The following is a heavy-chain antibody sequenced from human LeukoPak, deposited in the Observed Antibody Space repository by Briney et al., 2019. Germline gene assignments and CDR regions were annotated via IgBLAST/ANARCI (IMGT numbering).Heavy chain of an antibody. D-gene: IGHD3-3*01. V-gene: IGHV4-61*02. J-gene: IGHJ5*02. Sequence: SQTLSLTCTVSGGSISSGSYYWGWIRQPAGKGLEWIGRIYTSGSTNYNPSLKSRVTISVDTSKNQFSLKLSSLTAADTAVYYCARDGGPNYEFWSGYYNWFDPWGQGTLVTVSS. CDR2: IYTSGST. CDR1: GGSISSGSYY. CDR3: ARDGGPNYEFWSGYYNWFDP.